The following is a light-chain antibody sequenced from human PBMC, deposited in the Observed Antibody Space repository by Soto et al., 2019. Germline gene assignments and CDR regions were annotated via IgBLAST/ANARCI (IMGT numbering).Light chain of an antibody. J-gene: IGKJ4*01. Sequence: EIVMTQSPATLSVSPGDRATLSCRASQSVSSSLAWYQQIPGQAPRLLIYDASTRATGIPARFGGSGSGTEXXLXIXXLXXXXFAVYYCQQYNNWPPLTFGGGTKVELK. V-gene: IGKV3-15*01. CDR3: QQYNNWPPLT. CDR1: QSVSSS. CDR2: DAS.